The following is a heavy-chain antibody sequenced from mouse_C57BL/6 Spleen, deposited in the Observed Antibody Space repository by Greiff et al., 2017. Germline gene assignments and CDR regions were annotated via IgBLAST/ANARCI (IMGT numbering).Heavy chain of an antibody. CDR2: IYPGGGYT. Sequence: QVQLQQSGAELVRPGTSVKMSCKASGYTFTNYWIGWAKQRPGHGLEWIGDIYPGGGYTNYNEKFKGRATLTADKSSSTAYMQFSSLTSEDSAIYYCARDYDGYYGYWGQGTTLTVSS. D-gene: IGHD2-3*01. V-gene: IGHV1-63*01. CDR1: GYTFTNYW. CDR3: ARDYDGYYGY. J-gene: IGHJ2*01.